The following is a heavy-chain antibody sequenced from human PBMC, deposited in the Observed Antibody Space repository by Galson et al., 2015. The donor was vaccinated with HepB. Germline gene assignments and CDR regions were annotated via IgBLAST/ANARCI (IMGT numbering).Heavy chain of an antibody. D-gene: IGHD6-13*01. CDR1: VGSFSSGGYS. J-gene: IGHJ5*02. CDR2: IYYVGGT. CDR3: ARDSLPLAAAGSWFDP. V-gene: IGHV4-31*03. Sequence: TLSPTCIVSVGSFSSGGYSWSWFRRHPGKGLEWIGYIYYVGGTYYNPSLKSRVTISVDTSKNQFSLKLSSVTAADTAVYYCARDSLPLAAAGSWFDPWGQGTLVTVSS.